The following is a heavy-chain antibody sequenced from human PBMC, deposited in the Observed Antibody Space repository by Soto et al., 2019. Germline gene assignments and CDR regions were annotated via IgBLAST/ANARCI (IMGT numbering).Heavy chain of an antibody. D-gene: IGHD6-19*01. V-gene: IGHV3-23*01. Sequence: GGSLRLSCAASGFTFSSYAMSWVRQAPGKGLEWVSAISGSGGSTYYADSVKGRFTISRDNSKNTLYLQMNSLRAEDTAVYYCAKDLGIAVAGVPYYYYGMDVWGQGTTVTVSS. CDR1: GFTFSSYA. CDR2: ISGSGGST. J-gene: IGHJ6*02. CDR3: AKDLGIAVAGVPYYYYGMDV.